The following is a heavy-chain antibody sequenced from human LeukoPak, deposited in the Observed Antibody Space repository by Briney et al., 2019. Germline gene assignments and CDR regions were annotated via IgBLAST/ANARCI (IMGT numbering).Heavy chain of an antibody. V-gene: IGHV4-39*07. CDR2: IYYSGST. D-gene: IGHD6-13*01. Sequence: SETLSLTRTVSGGSISSSSYYWGWPRQPPGKGREWIGSIYYSGSTYYNPSLKSRVTISVDTSKSQFSLKLSSVTAAGTAVYYCARDPGSSWYGGVIWFDPWGQGTLVTVSS. CDR1: GGSISSSSYY. J-gene: IGHJ5*02. CDR3: ARDPGSSWYGGVIWFDP.